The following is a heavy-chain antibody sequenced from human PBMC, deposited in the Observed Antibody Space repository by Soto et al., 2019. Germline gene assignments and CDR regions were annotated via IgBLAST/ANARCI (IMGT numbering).Heavy chain of an antibody. CDR3: ARPPGYVSDWYYFDL. CDR1: GYTFTGYY. D-gene: IGHD3-9*01. J-gene: IGHJ4*02. V-gene: IGHV1-2*02. CDR2: ISPTSGGT. Sequence: GASVKVSCKASGYTFTGYYMHWVRQAPGQGFEWMGRISPTSGGTNYAQKFQGRVTMTWDTSLNTAYMELSSLMFEDTAVYYCARPPGYVSDWYYFDLWGQGTLVTVSS.